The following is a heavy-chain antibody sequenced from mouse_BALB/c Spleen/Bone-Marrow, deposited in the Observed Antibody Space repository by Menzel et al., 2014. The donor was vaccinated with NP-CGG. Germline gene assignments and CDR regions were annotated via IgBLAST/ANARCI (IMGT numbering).Heavy chain of an antibody. Sequence: VQLQQSGPELVKPGASVKVSCKASGYAFTSYDMYWVKQSHGKGLEWIGYIDPYNGGTNYYQKFKGKATLTVDKSSSTAYMHLNSLTSEDSAVYYCASYGNYGWFAYWGQGTLVTVSA. V-gene: IGHV1S135*01. CDR1: GYAFTSYD. CDR3: ASYGNYGWFAY. CDR2: IDPYNGGT. J-gene: IGHJ3*01. D-gene: IGHD2-1*01.